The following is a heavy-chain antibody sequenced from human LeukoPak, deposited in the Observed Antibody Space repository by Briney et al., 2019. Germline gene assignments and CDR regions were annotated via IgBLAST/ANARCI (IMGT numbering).Heavy chain of an antibody. CDR1: GFTFSSYA. CDR3: ARDGGIAAAGTEVDY. V-gene: IGHV3-30*04. Sequence: GGSLRLSCAASGFTFSSYAMHWVRQAPGKGLEWVAVISYDGSNKYYADSVKGRFTISRDNSKNTLYLQMNSLRAEDTAVYYCARDGGIAAAGTEVDYWGQGTLVTVSS. CDR2: ISYDGSNK. D-gene: IGHD6-13*01. J-gene: IGHJ4*02.